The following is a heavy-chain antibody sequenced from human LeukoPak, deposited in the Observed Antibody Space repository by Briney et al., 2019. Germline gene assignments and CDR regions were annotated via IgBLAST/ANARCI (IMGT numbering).Heavy chain of an antibody. CDR1: GGSFSGYY. J-gene: IGHJ4*02. Sequence: SETLSLTCAVYGGSFSGYYWSWIRQPPGKGLEWIGEINHSGSTNYNPSLKSRVTISVDTSKNQFSLKLSSVTAADTAVYYCARRNGYYYYGSGSYGLWGQGTLVTVSS. D-gene: IGHD3-10*01. V-gene: IGHV4-34*01. CDR2: INHSGST. CDR3: ARRNGYYYYGSGSYGL.